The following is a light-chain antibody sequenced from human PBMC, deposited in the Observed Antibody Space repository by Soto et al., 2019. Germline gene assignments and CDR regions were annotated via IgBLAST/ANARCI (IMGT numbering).Light chain of an antibody. J-gene: IGKJ1*01. V-gene: IGKV3-15*01. Sequence: EIVMTQSPATLSVSPGERATLSCRASQSVNNNLAWYQQKPGQVPRLLIHGASTRATGIPARFSGSGSGTEFTLTISSLQSEDLAIYYCQQYNDWPRSFGQGTKVEIK. CDR1: QSVNNN. CDR2: GAS. CDR3: QQYNDWPRS.